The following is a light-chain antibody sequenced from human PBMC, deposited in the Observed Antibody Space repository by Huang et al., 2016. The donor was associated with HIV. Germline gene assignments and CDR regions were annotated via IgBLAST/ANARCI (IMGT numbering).Light chain of an antibody. CDR1: QSVNSY. V-gene: IGKV3-11*01. J-gene: IGKJ5*01. CDR2: DAC. CDR3: QQRKYWPPIT. Sequence: ETVLTQSPATLSLSPGERATLSCRASQSVNSYLAWYQQKPGQTPRLLIYDACNRATGIPARFSGSGSGTDFTLTISSLEPEDFAVYYCQQRKYWPPITFGQGTRLEIK.